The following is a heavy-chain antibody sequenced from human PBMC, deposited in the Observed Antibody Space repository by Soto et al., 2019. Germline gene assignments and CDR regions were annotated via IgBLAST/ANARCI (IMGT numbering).Heavy chain of an antibody. CDR1: GFTFSSYA. D-gene: IGHD6-13*01. CDR3: AREGWSAAAGPRYYYYGMDV. V-gene: IGHV3-30-3*01. CDR2: ISYDGSNK. Sequence: QVQLVESGGGVVQPGRSLRLSCAASGFTFSSYAMHWVSQAPGKGLEWVAVISYDGSNKYYADSVKGRFTISRDNSKKTLYLQMNSLRAEDTAVYYCAREGWSAAAGPRYYYYGMDVWGQGTTVTVSS. J-gene: IGHJ6*02.